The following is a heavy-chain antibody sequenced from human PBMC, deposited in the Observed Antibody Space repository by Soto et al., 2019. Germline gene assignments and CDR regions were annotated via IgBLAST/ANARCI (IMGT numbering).Heavy chain of an antibody. CDR1: GGSISSGGYY. D-gene: IGHD5-18*01. CDR2: IYYSGST. J-gene: IGHJ4*02. CDR3: ARDDGGYSYGGLDY. V-gene: IGHV4-31*03. Sequence: SETLSLTCTVSGGSISSGGYYWSWIRQHPGKGLEWIGYIYYSGSTYYNPSLKSRVTISVDTSKNQFSLKLSSVTAADTAVYYCARDDGGYSYGGLDYWGQGTLVTVSS.